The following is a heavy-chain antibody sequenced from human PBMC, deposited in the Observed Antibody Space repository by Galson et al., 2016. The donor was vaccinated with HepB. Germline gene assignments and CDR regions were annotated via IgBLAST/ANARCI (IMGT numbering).Heavy chain of an antibody. D-gene: IGHD2-15*01. CDR2: ISYDGRDK. CDR3: AYSTRGGRQPTHYYYGVDV. Sequence: RSLRLSCAASGFTFSDYTMHWLRQAPGNRLEWLAVISYDGRDKYYGDSVKGRFTISRNNSNNTLHLQMDSLRTEDTAFYSCAYSTRGGRQPTHYYYGVDVWGQGTTVIVSS. J-gene: IGHJ6*02. CDR1: GFTFSDYT. V-gene: IGHV3-30-3*01.